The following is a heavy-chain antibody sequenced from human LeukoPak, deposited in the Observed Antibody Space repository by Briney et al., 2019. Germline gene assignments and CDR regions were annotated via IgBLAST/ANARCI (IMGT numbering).Heavy chain of an antibody. V-gene: IGHV3-64*01. CDR2: VSSNGGST. J-gene: IGHJ4*02. Sequence: RGSLRLSCAASGFTFSSYAVHWVRQAPGKGLEYVSTVSSNGGSTYYGNSVKGRFTISRDNSKNTVYLQMGSLRAEDMAVYYCARGGGATTGLDYWGQGTLVTVSS. CDR3: ARGGGATTGLDY. CDR1: GFTFSSYA. D-gene: IGHD1-26*01.